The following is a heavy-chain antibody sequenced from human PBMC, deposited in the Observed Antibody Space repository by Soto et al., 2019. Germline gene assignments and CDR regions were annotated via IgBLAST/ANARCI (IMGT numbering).Heavy chain of an antibody. D-gene: IGHD2-2*01. CDR3: ARENIVVVPAAVHRGYNWFDP. Sequence: SETLSLTCTVSGCSISSGGYYWSWIRQHPGKGLEWIGYIYYSGSTYYNPSLKSRVTISVDTSKNQFSLKLSSVTAADTAVYYCARENIVVVPAAVHRGYNWFDPWGQGTLVTVSS. CDR2: IYYSGST. J-gene: IGHJ5*02. V-gene: IGHV4-31*03. CDR1: GCSISSGGYY.